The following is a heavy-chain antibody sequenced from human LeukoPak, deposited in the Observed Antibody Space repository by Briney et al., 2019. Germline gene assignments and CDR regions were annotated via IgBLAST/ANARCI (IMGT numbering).Heavy chain of an antibody. J-gene: IGHJ1*01. D-gene: IGHD3-22*01. CDR3: ARPYYYDSSGYYYVAEYFQH. Sequence: PSETLSLTCTVSGGSISSYYWSWIRQPPGKGLEWIGYIYYSGSTYYNPSLKSRVTISVDTSKNQFSLKLSSVTAADTAVYYCARPYYYDSSGYYYVAEYFQHWGQGTLVTVSS. CDR1: GGSISSYY. CDR2: IYYSGST. V-gene: IGHV4-59*08.